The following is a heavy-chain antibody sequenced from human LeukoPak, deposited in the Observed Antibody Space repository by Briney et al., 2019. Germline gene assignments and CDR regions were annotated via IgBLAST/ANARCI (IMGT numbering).Heavy chain of an antibody. CDR1: GFTFSSFS. J-gene: IGHJ4*02. CDR3: ARVTEWFGEFTLTYFDY. Sequence: GGSLRLSCAASGFTFSSFSMNWVRQAPGKGLEWVSSISSSSTYRYYADSVKGRFSISRDNAKNSLYLQMNSLRAEDTAVYYCARVTEWFGEFTLTYFDYWGQGTLVTVSS. V-gene: IGHV3-21*01. D-gene: IGHD3-10*01. CDR2: ISSSSTYR.